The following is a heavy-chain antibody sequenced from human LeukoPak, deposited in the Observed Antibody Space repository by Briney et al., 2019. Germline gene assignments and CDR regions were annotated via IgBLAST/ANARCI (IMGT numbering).Heavy chain of an antibody. V-gene: IGHV3-23*01. J-gene: IGHJ4*02. CDR1: GFTLSSYA. CDR2: ISVSGNT. D-gene: IGHD2-15*01. CDR3: AKAPVTTCSGAYCYPFDY. Sequence: PGGSLRLSCAASGFTLSSYAMSCVRQGPGKGLEWVSAISVSGNTYHADSVKGRFTISRDSSKNTLYLQMNSLRAEDAAVYYCAKAPVTTCSGAYCYPFDYWGQGTLVTVSS.